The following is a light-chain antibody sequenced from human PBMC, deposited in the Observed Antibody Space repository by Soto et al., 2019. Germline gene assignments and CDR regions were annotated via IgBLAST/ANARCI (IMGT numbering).Light chain of an antibody. CDR2: EVN. CDR1: SSDIGAYDY. J-gene: IGLJ1*01. Sequence: QSALTQPASLSGSPGQSITISCTGTSSDIGAYDYASWFQQHPGKAPKLMISEVNNRPSGVSNRFSGSKSGNTAYLTISGLQVEDEAEYFCFPFTTTSTHVFGTGTKVTVL. V-gene: IGLV2-14*01. CDR3: FPFTTTSTHV.